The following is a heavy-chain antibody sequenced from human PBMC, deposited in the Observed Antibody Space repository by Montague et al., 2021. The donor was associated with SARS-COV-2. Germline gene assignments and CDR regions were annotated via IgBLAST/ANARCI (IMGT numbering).Heavy chain of an antibody. CDR2: TYYRSKWNN. D-gene: IGHD6-19*01. V-gene: IGHV6-1*01. CDR3: ARGADRYYFYGMDV. CDR1: GDSVSSNSAA. Sequence: CAISGDSVSSNSAAWNWVRQSPSRGLGWLGRTYYRSKWNNEYAVSVNSRITINPDTSKNQFSLQVNSVTPEDTAVYYCARGADRYYFYGMDVWGQGTTVTVSS. J-gene: IGHJ6*02.